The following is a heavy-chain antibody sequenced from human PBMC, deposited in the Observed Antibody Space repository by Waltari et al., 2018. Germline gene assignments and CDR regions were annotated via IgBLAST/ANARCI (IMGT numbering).Heavy chain of an antibody. D-gene: IGHD3-9*01. V-gene: IGHV5-51*01. CDR2: FHPCESET. Sequence: EVPLVQSGAEMKKPGESLKIPCTASGYSFTSSCIGWVRHMPGEGLGWVGNFHPCESETRNSPSFQGQVTMSADKSLTTAYLQWTSLRASDSGIYYCARASAFRDYYNVLTGFDPFDSWGQGTLVSVSS. CDR1: GYSFTSSC. CDR3: ARASAFRDYYNVLTGFDPFDS. J-gene: IGHJ4*02.